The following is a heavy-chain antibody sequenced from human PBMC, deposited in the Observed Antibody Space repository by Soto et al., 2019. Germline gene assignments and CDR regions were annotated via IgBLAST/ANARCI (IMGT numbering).Heavy chain of an antibody. Sequence: SETLSLTCTVSGGSISSSSYYWGWIRQPPGKGLEWIGSIYYSGSTYYNPSLKSRVTISVDTSKNQFSLKLSSVAAADTAVYYCARGDGDYYGSGSYYNPPDYWGQGTLVTVSS. D-gene: IGHD3-10*01. V-gene: IGHV4-39*01. CDR1: GGSISSSSYY. J-gene: IGHJ4*02. CDR2: IYYSGST. CDR3: ARGDGDYYGSGSYYNPPDY.